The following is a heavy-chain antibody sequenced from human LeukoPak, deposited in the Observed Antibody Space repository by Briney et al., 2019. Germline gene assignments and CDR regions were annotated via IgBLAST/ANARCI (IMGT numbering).Heavy chain of an antibody. D-gene: IGHD3-22*01. CDR3: ARDPHPYYDSSGYYGMDV. V-gene: IGHV3-53*01. CDR2: IYSGGST. Sequence: GGSLRLSCAASGFTVSSNYMSWVRRAPGKGLEWVSVIYSGGSTYYADSVKGRFTISRDNSKNTLYLQMNSLRAEDTAVYYCARDPHPYYDSSGYYGMDVWGQGTTVTVSS. J-gene: IGHJ6*02. CDR1: GFTVSSNY.